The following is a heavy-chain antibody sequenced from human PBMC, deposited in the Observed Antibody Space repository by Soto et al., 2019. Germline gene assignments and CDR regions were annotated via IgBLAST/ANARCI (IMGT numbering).Heavy chain of an antibody. CDR1: GFSLSTSGVG. V-gene: IGHV2-5*02. CDR3: EHDPLSAAGTQ. J-gene: IGHJ4*02. Sequence: QITLKESGPTLVKPTQTLTLTCTFSGFSLSTSGVGVGWIRQPPGKALEWLALIYWDGDERYSPSLKSRLTITKDTSKNQVVLTMTNMDPVDTATYYCEHDPLSAAGTQWGQGTLVTVSS. CDR2: IYWDGDE. D-gene: IGHD6-13*01.